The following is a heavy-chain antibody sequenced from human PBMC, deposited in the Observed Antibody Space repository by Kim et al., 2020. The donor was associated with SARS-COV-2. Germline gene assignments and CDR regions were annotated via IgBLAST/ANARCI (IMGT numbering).Heavy chain of an antibody. J-gene: IGHJ1*01. Sequence: GESLKISCKGSGYSFTSYWIGWVRQMPGKGMEWMGIIYPGDSDTRYSPSFQGQVTISADKSISTAYLQWSSLKASDTAMYYCARLNNLYYYDSSGYYPDLYFQHWGQGTLVTVSS. CDR2: IYPGDSDT. V-gene: IGHV5-51*01. CDR3: ARLNNLYYYDSSGYYPDLYFQH. CDR1: GYSFTSYW. D-gene: IGHD3-22*01.